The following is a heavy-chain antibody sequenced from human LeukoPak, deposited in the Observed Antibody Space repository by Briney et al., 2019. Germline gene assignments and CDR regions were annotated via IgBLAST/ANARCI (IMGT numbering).Heavy chain of an antibody. V-gene: IGHV4-61*02. CDR3: ARARGDYGDYFTHFDY. CDR1: GGSISSGSYY. CDR2: IYTSGST. J-gene: IGHJ4*02. D-gene: IGHD4-17*01. Sequence: SQTLSLTCTVSGGSISSGSYYWSWIRQPAGKGLEWIGRIYTSGSTNYNPSLKSRVTISVDTSKNQFSLKLSSVTAADTAVYYCARARGDYGDYFTHFDYWGQGTLVTVSS.